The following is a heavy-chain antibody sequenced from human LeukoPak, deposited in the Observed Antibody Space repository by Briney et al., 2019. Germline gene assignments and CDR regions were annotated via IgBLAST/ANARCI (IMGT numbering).Heavy chain of an antibody. CDR3: ARGEEHGSGTVHFDY. J-gene: IGHJ4*02. CDR2: IYHGGST. Sequence: SETLSLTCAVSGDSISNSHWWSWVRQPPRKRLEWIGEIYHGGSTNFNPSLKSRVTISVDRSNNQFSLRLTSVTAADTAVYYCARGEEHGSGTVHFDYWGQGTLVTVSS. V-gene: IGHV4-4*02. D-gene: IGHD3-10*01. CDR1: GDSISNSHW.